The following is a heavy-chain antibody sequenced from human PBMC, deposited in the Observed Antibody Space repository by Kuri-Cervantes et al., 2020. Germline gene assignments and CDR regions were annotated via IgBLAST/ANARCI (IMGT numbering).Heavy chain of an antibody. Sequence: SVKVSCKASGGTFSSYAISWVRQAPGQGLEWMGGIIPIFGTASYAQKFQGRVTITADESTSTAYMELSSLRSEDTAVYYRSTDTVTTTGNAFDIWGQGTMVTVSS. J-gene: IGHJ3*02. V-gene: IGHV1-69*13. CDR1: GGTFSSYA. D-gene: IGHD4-17*01. CDR3: STDTVTTTGNAFDI. CDR2: IIPIFGTA.